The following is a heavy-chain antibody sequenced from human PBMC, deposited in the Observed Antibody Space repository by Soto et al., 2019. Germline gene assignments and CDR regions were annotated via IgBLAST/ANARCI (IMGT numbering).Heavy chain of an antibody. D-gene: IGHD2-2*01. CDR2: ISSAGDSS. CDR3: ARVYCSTTTCHVQAFDS. V-gene: IGHV3-48*03. J-gene: IGHJ4*02. Sequence: GGSLRLSCAASGFTFSSYEMNWVRQAPGKTLEWVSYISSAGDSSYYADSVKSRFTISRDNAKNSLYLQMNSLRVEDTAVYYCARVYCSTTTCHVQAFDSWGQGTLVTVSS. CDR1: GFTFSSYE.